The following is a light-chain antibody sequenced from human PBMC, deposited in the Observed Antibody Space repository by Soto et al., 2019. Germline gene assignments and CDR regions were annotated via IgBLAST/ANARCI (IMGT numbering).Light chain of an antibody. Sequence: DVEMTQSPLSLPVTLGQPASISCRSSHSLLYGDGNTYLNWLHQRAGQSPRRLIYKVSNRDSGVPDRFSGSGSDTDFTLKISRVEAEDVGVYYCMQGTHWPPTFGQGTNVEIK. V-gene: IGKV2-30*01. CDR3: MQGTHWPPT. CDR1: HSLLYGDGNTY. CDR2: KVS. J-gene: IGKJ1*01.